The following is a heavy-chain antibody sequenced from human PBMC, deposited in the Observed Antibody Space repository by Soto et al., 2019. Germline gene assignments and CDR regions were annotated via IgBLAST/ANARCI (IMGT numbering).Heavy chain of an antibody. CDR3: ARDQGNWVYYYYYGMDV. CDR1: GYTFTSYG. Sequence: ASVKVSCKASGYTFTSYGISWVRQAPGQGLEWMGWISAYNGNTNYAQKLQGRVTMTTDTSPSTAYMELRSLRSDDTAVYYCARDQGNWVYYYYYGMDVWGQGTTVTVS. V-gene: IGHV1-18*01. CDR2: ISAYNGNT. J-gene: IGHJ6*02. D-gene: IGHD7-27*01.